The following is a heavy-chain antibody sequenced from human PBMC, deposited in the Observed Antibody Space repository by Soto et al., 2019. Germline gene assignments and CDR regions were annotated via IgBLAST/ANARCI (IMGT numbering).Heavy chain of an antibody. J-gene: IGHJ6*02. V-gene: IGHV1-69*13. D-gene: IGHD2-2*01. CDR3: ARSQGSSTSLEIYYYYYGLDV. CDR2: IIPIPGTA. CDR1: GGTFGSYA. Sequence: SVKVSCKASGGTFGSYAISWVRQAPGQGLEWMGGIIPIPGTANYAQKFQGRVTIAADESTSTAYMELSSLRSEDTAVYYCARSQGSSTSLEIYYYYYGLDVWGQGTTVTVSS.